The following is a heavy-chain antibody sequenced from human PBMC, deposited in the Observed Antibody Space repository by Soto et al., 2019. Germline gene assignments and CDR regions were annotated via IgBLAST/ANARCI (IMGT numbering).Heavy chain of an antibody. V-gene: IGHV4-34*01. CDR1: GGSFSGYY. CDR3: ASGFGFDY. Sequence: QVQLQQWGAGLLKPSETLSLTCAVYGGSFSGYYWSWIRQPPGKGLEWIGEINHSGSTNYNPSLKSRVNISVDTSKNQFSLKLSSVTAADTAVYYCASGFGFDYWGQGTLVTVSS. CDR2: INHSGST. J-gene: IGHJ4*02. D-gene: IGHD3-3*01.